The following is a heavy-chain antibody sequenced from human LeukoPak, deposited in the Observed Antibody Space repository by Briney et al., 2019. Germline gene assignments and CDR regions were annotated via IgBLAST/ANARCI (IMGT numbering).Heavy chain of an antibody. Sequence: SETLSLTCTVSGGSISSYYWSWIRQPPGKGLEWIGYIYYSGSTNYNPSLKSRVTISVDTSKNQFSLKLSSVTAADTAVYYCARRNYDSSGYPGWFDPWGQGTLVTVSS. CDR3: ARRNYDSSGYPGWFDP. J-gene: IGHJ5*02. D-gene: IGHD3-22*01. CDR1: GGSISSYY. CDR2: IYYSGST. V-gene: IGHV4-59*01.